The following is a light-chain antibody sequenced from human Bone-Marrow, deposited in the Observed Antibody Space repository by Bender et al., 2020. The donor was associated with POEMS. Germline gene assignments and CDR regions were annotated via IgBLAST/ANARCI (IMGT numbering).Light chain of an antibody. Sequence: SYELTQPPSVSVSPGQTATITCSGDALPKKYAYWFQQKSGQAPVLVIYEDTKRPSGIPERFSGSKSGNTASLTISGLQVEDEADYYCCSFAARAPFGGGTKLTVL. CDR3: CSFAARAP. V-gene: IGLV3-10*01. CDR1: ALPKKY. J-gene: IGLJ2*01. CDR2: EDT.